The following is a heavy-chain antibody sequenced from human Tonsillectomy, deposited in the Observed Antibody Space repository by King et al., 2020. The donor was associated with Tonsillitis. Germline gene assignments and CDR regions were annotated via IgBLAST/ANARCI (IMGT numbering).Heavy chain of an antibody. CDR1: GGSLSNYY. CDR2: FSSSGST. J-gene: IGHJ3*01. V-gene: IGHV4-4*07. D-gene: IGHD3-3*01. CDR3: ARDPGRDDFWSGPYQLGDAFDV. Sequence: VQLQESGPGLVKPSETLSLTCTVSGGSLSNYYWSWIRQPAGPGLEWIGRFSSSGSTHYNPTLKRRVPMSADTSKNQFSLKLTSLTAADTAVYYCARDPGRDDFWSGPYQLGDAFDVWGQGTRVTVSS.